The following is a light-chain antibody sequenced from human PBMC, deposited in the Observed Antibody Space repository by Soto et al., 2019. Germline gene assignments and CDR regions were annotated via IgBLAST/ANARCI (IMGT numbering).Light chain of an antibody. J-gene: IGKJ1*01. CDR1: QSISDY. CDR3: QQSDSNPRT. CDR2: AAS. V-gene: IGKV1-39*01. Sequence: DIQMTQSPSSLSASIGDRVTITCRASQSISDYLNWYQQKPGKAPQLLIYAASSLQSGVPSRFSGSGSGTDFTLTISSRQPEDFATYYCQQSDSNPRTFGQGTKVEFK.